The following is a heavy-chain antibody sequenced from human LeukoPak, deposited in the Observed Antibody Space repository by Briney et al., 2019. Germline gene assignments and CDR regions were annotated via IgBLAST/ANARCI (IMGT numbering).Heavy chain of an antibody. CDR1: GFTFTSHV. Sequence: PGGSLRLSCAASGFTFTSHVMSWVRQTPGKELEWVSAIDGSGHTTYYADSVRGRFIISRDNSKKMLYLQMNSLRAEDTATYYCARESIRSGSLKWFDPWGQGTLVIVSS. CDR3: ARESIRSGSLKWFDP. J-gene: IGHJ5*02. V-gene: IGHV3-23*01. D-gene: IGHD3-3*01. CDR2: IDGSGHTT.